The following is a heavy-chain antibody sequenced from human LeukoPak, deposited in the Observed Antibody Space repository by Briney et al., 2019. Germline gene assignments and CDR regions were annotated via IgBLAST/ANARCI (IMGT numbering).Heavy chain of an antibody. CDR2: IYHSGST. Sequence: SETLSLTCAVSGGSISSGGYSWSWIRQPPGKGLEWIGDIYHSGSTYYNPSIKSRVTISVDRSKNQFSLKLSSVTAADTAVYYCASYTVSPDAFDIWGQGTMVTVSS. D-gene: IGHD4-17*01. CDR3: ASYTVSPDAFDI. J-gene: IGHJ3*02. V-gene: IGHV4-30-2*01. CDR1: GGSISSGGYS.